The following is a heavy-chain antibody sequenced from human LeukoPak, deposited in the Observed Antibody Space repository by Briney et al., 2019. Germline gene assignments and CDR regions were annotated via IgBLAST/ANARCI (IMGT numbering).Heavy chain of an antibody. CDR3: ARDPYNGYYGDDYYYYMDV. V-gene: IGHV3-21*01. Sequence: GGSLRLSCAASGFTFDDYAMHWVRQAPGKGLEWVSSITRDSIYTFYADSVKGRFTISRDNAKNSLSLQMNSLRAEDTAVYYSARDPYNGYYGDDYYYYMDVWGKGTTVTISS. CDR1: GFTFDDYA. CDR2: ITRDSIYT. D-gene: IGHD4-17*01. J-gene: IGHJ6*03.